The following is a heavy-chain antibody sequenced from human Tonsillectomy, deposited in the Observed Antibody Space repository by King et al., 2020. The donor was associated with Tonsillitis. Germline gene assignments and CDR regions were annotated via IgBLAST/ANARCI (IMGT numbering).Heavy chain of an antibody. CDR2: IKYDGTST. V-gene: IGHV3-74*01. D-gene: IGHD3-16*01. Sequence: VQLVESGGGLVEPGGSLRLSCAASGFTFSNYWMHCVRQAPGKGLVWVSLIKYDGTSTNYADSVKGRFTISRDNAKSTLYLQLNSLRTDDTAVYYCTRDQGFGWGQGTLVTVSS. CDR3: TRDQGFG. CDR1: GFTFSNYW. J-gene: IGHJ4*02.